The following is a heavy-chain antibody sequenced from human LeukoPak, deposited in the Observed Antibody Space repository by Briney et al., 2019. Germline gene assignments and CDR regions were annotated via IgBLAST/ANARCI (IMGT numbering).Heavy chain of an antibody. J-gene: IGHJ3*02. Sequence: GGSLRLSCAASGFTFSSYSMNWVRQAPGKGLEWGSRINSEGSSTSYADSVKGRFTISRDNAKNTLYLQMNSLRAEDTAVYYCARTTYYYDSSGYPSHAFDMWGQGTMVTVSS. D-gene: IGHD3-22*01. CDR2: INSEGSST. CDR1: GFTFSSYS. CDR3: ARTTYYYDSSGYPSHAFDM. V-gene: IGHV3-74*01.